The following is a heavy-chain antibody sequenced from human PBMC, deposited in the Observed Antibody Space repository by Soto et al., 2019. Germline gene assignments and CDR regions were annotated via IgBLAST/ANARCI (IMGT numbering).Heavy chain of an antibody. CDR3: ARGIVATYYYYGMDV. CDR1: GGSISSGGYY. CDR2: IYYSGST. D-gene: IGHD5-12*01. V-gene: IGHV4-31*03. J-gene: IGHJ6*02. Sequence: QVQLQESGPGLVKPSQTLSLTCTVSGGSISSGGYYWSWIRQHPGKGLEWIGYIYYSGSTYYNPSLKSRVTISVDPSKNQFSLKLSSVTAADTAVYYCARGIVATYYYYGMDVWGQGTTVTVSS.